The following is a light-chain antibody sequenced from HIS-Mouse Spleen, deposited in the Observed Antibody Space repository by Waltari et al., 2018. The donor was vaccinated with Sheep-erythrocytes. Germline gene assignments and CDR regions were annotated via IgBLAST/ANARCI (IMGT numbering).Light chain of an antibody. V-gene: IGLV2-23*01. Sequence: QSALTQPASVSGSPGQSITIPCTGTSSHVGSYNLVSWYQQHPGKAPKLIIYEGSKRPSGVSNRFSGSKSGNTASLTISGLQAEDEADYYCCSYAGSSTLVFGGGTKLTVL. CDR3: CSYAGSSTLV. CDR2: EGS. CDR1: SSHVGSYNL. J-gene: IGLJ2*01.